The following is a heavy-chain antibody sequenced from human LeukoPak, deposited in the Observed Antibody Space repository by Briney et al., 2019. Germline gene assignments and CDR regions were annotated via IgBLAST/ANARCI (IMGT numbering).Heavy chain of an antibody. CDR2: IRYDGSNK. D-gene: IGHD2-2*01. V-gene: IGHV3-30*02. J-gene: IGHJ6*03. CDR1: GFTFRTYG. CDR3: ARGAYCSSTSCYADAYYYYYMDV. Sequence: PGGSLRLSCAASGFTFRTYGMHWVRQAPGKGLEWVAFIRYDGSNKYYADSVKGRFTISRDNSKNTLYLQMNSLRAEDTAVYYCARGAYCSSTSCYADAYYYYYMDVWGKGTTVPVSS.